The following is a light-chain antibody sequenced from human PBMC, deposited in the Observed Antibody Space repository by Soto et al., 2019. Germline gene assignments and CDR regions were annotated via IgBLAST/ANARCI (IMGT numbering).Light chain of an antibody. Sequence: QSALTQPRSVSGSPGQSVTISCTGTSSDVGGYNYVSWYQQHPGKAPKLMIYDVGKRPSGVPDRFSGSKSGNTASLTIFGLQAEDEADYYCCSYAGSYTKVFGGGTKVTVL. CDR3: CSYAGSYTKV. CDR1: SSDVGGYNY. CDR2: DVG. J-gene: IGLJ2*01. V-gene: IGLV2-11*01.